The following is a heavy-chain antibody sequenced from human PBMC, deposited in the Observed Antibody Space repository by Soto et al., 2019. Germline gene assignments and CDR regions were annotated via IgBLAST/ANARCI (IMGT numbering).Heavy chain of an antibody. Sequence: QITLKESSPTLVKPTQTLTLTCSFSGFSLYSGGVGVGWIRQPPGKALEWLALLYWDETRRYNPSLRNTLTIAKDTSENLVVLTMTDMGPVDTGTYFCAHYTTNTYFDVWGKGTTVNVSS. V-gene: IGHV2-5*02. CDR3: AHYTTNTYFDV. CDR1: GFSLYSGGVG. J-gene: IGHJ6*04. D-gene: IGHD1-1*01. CDR2: LYWDETR.